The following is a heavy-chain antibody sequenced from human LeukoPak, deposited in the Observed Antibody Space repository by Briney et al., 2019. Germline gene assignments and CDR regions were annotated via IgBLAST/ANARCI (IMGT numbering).Heavy chain of an antibody. V-gene: IGHV4-39*01. CDR2: IYYSGST. D-gene: IGHD3-22*01. Sequence: SETLSLTCTVSGGSISSSSYYWGWIRQPPGKGLEWIGSIYYSGSTYYNPSLKSRVTISVDTSKNQFSLKLSSVTAADTAFYYCARQLSPYHSSGYYYYFDYWGQGILVTISS. J-gene: IGHJ4*02. CDR1: GGSISSSSYY. CDR3: ARQLSPYHSSGYYYYFDY.